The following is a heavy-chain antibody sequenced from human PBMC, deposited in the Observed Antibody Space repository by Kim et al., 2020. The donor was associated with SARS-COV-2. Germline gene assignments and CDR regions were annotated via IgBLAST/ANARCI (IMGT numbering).Heavy chain of an antibody. CDR2: IKEDGTVK. D-gene: IGHD5-12*01. CDR3: LTEWLR. J-gene: IGHJ4*02. V-gene: IGHV3-7*03. CDR1: GFTFSNSW. Sequence: GGSLRLSCAASGFTFSNSWMSWVRQAPGKGLEWVANIKEDGTVKNYAHSVKGRFTISRDNAKNSLHLQMNSLRAEDTAVYYCLTEWLRWGQGTLVTVSS.